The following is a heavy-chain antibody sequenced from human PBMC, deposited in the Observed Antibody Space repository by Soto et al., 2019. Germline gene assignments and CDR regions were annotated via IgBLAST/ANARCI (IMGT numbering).Heavy chain of an antibody. CDR2: ISGSGGST. CDR1: GFMFSSYE. CDR3: AKDLDGYSSSSGPYNWFDP. Sequence: GGSLRLSCEASGFMFSSYEMNWVRQSPGKGLEWVSAISGSGGSTYYADSVKGRFTISRDNSKNTLYLQMNSLRAEDTAVYYCAKDLDGYSSSSGPYNWFDPWGQGTLVTV. J-gene: IGHJ5*02. V-gene: IGHV3-23*01. D-gene: IGHD6-6*01.